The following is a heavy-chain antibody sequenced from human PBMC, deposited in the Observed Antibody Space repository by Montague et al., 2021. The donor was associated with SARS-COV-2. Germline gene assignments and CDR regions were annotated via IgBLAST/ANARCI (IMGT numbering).Heavy chain of an antibody. CDR2: IYYSGTT. J-gene: IGHJ4*02. CDR1: GGSISSSNYY. CDR3: ARETYTSGSFQQFDY. V-gene: IGHV4-39*01. D-gene: IGHD6-19*01. Sequence: SETLSLTCTVSGGSISSSNYYWGWIRQPPGKGLEWIGSIYYSGTTYYNPSLQSRVTISVDTSKKQFSLKLSSVTAAGTAVYYCARETYTSGSFQQFDYWGQGTLVTVSS.